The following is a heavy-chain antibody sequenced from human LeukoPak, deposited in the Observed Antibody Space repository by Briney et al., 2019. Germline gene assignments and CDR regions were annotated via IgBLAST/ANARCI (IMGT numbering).Heavy chain of an antibody. J-gene: IGHJ5*02. CDR2: IWYDGSNK. V-gene: IGHV3-33*06. D-gene: IGHD6-13*01. CDR3: AKDLWYSSSWSPNRFDP. CDR1: GFTFSSYG. Sequence: GGSLRLSCAASGFTFSSYGMHWVRQAPGKGLEWVAVIWYDGSNKYYADSVKGRFTISRDNSKNTLYLQMNSLRAEDTAVYYCAKDLWYSSSWSPNRFDPWGQGTLVTVSS.